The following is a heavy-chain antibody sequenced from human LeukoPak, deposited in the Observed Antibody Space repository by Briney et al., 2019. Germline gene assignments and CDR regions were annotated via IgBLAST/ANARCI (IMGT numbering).Heavy chain of an antibody. D-gene: IGHD3-22*01. J-gene: IGHJ4*02. CDR2: IYTSGNS. CDR3: ARSNLRSYDQSGYYQY. V-gene: IGHV4-4*07. Sequence: SETLSLTCTVSGGSLSGYYWNWIRQPAGKGLEWIGRIYTSGNSWYKPSLQSRVTMSVDTSKNQFSLRMSSLTAADTAVYYRARSNLRSYDQSGYYQYWGQGTRVTVSS. CDR1: GGSLSGYY.